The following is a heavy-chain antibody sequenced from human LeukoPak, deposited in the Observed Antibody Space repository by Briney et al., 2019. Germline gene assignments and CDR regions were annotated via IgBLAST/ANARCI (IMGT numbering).Heavy chain of an antibody. CDR1: GFTFSSYA. V-gene: IGHV3-11*01. CDR2: ISSSGSTI. Sequence: GGSLRLSCAASGFTFSSYAMSWIRQAPGKGLEWVSYISSSGSTIYYADSVKGRFTISRDNAKNSLYLQMNSLRAEDTAVYYCARIYSSGWFSDYWGQGTLVTVSS. D-gene: IGHD6-19*01. CDR3: ARIYSSGWFSDY. J-gene: IGHJ4*02.